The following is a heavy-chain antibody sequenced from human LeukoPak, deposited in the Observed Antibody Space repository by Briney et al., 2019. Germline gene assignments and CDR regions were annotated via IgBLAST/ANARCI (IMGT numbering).Heavy chain of an antibody. J-gene: IGHJ4*02. V-gene: IGHV3-30*14. CDR3: ARGSRGYYYDFDY. CDR2: ISFDGRDK. Sequence: GGSLRLSCEASGFTLNSYIMHWVRQAPGKGLEWVALISFDGRDKQYADSVKGRFTISKDNSKNTLYLQMNSLRAEDTAVYYCARGSRGYYYDFDYWGQGTLVTVSS. CDR1: GFTLNSYI. D-gene: IGHD3-22*01.